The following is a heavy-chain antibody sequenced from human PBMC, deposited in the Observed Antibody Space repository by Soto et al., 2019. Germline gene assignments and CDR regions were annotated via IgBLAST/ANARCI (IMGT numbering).Heavy chain of an antibody. J-gene: IGHJ1*01. CDR2: SNIDGSST. CDR1: GFTFSNYW. Sequence: PGGSLRISCAASGFTFSNYWMNWVRHAPGKGMEWVARSNIDGSSTTYADSGKGRFTVSRDNVKNTLNLQMKSLNAADTAEYFCARSGYSGYDAWGQGNLVTAPQ. D-gene: IGHD5-12*01. V-gene: IGHV3-74*01. CDR3: ARSGYSGYDA.